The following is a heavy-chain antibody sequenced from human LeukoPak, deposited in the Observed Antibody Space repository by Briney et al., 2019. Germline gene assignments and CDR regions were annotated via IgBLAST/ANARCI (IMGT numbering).Heavy chain of an antibody. CDR3: ARRLPEPMTTVVNNWFDP. CDR2: IYYSGST. CDR1: GGTISSGGYY. D-gene: IGHD4-23*01. V-gene: IGHV4-31*03. J-gene: IGHJ5*02. Sequence: SQTLSLTCTVSGGTISSGGYYWSWIRQHPGKGLEWIGYIYYSGSTYYNPSLKSRVTISVDTSKNQFSLKLSSVTAADTAVYYCARRLPEPMTTVVNNWFDPWGQGTLVTVSS.